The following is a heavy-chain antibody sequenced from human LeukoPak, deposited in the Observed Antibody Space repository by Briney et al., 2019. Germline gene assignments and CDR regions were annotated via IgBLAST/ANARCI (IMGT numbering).Heavy chain of an antibody. J-gene: IGHJ5*01. V-gene: IGHV3-53*01. D-gene: IGHD4-17*01. CDR1: GFTVSSNY. CDR3: AKVRWIAVTTTFDC. Sequence: GGSLRLSCAASGFTVSSNYMSWVRQAPGKGLEWVSVIYSGGSTYYADSVKGRFTISRDNSKNTLYLQMNSLRAEDTAVYYCAKVRWIAVTTTFDCWGQGTLVTVSS. CDR2: IYSGGST.